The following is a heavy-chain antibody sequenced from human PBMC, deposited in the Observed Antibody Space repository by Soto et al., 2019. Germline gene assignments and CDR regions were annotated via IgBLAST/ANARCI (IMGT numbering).Heavy chain of an antibody. D-gene: IGHD4-17*01. Sequence: QVQLQESGPGLVKPSGTLSLTCAVSGGSISSGNWWTWVRQPPGKGLEWIGEIYHSGSTNYNPSLKNRVSISVEKSKNQFYQTLNSVTAADTAVYYGVYVESRLRWQTRPFQHWGQGTLVTVS. V-gene: IGHV4-4*02. J-gene: IGHJ1*01. CDR3: VYVESRLRWQTRPFQH. CDR2: IYHSGST. CDR1: GGSISSGNW.